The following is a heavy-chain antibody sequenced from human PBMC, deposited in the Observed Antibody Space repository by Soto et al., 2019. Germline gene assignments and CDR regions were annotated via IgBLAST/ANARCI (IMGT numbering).Heavy chain of an antibody. J-gene: IGHJ4*02. Sequence: GGSLRLSCAASGFTFSSYAMSWVRQAPGKGLEWVSAISGSGGSTYYADSVKGRFTISRDNSKNTLYLQMNSLRAEDTAVYYCAKRPPEVYSSSWPTPFDYWGQGTLVTVSS. CDR3: AKRPPEVYSSSWPTPFDY. V-gene: IGHV3-23*01. CDR2: ISGSGGST. CDR1: GFTFSSYA. D-gene: IGHD6-13*01.